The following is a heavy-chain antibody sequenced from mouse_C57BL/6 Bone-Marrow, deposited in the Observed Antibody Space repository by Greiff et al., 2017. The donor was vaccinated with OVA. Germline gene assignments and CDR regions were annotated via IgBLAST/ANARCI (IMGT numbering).Heavy chain of an antibody. V-gene: IGHV1-61*01. D-gene: IGHD4-1*01. Sequence: QAQLQQPGAELVRPGSSVKLSCKASGYTFTSYWMDWVKQRPGQGLEWIGNIYPSDSETHYNQKFKDKATLTVDKSSSTAYMQLSSLTSEDSAVYYCAREGALTGTSYWYFDVWGTGTTVTVSS. CDR3: AREGALTGTSYWYFDV. CDR1: GYTFTSYW. J-gene: IGHJ1*03. CDR2: IYPSDSET.